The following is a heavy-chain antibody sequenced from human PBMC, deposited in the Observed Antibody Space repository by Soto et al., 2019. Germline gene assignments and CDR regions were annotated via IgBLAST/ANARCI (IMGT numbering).Heavy chain of an antibody. CDR1: GYTCTSYD. Sequence: GASLKVSCKASGYTCTSYDNTWVPQATGQGLEWMVCKYPNSANTDYAQKFQGRVTMTRNTSISTAYMELSSLRSEDTAVYYCARAALRYSRSWYYCSYGMDVWAQASTVTLAS. V-gene: IGHV1-8*01. D-gene: IGHD6-13*01. CDR3: ARAALRYSRSWYYCSYGMDV. J-gene: IGHJ6*02. CDR2: KYPNSANT.